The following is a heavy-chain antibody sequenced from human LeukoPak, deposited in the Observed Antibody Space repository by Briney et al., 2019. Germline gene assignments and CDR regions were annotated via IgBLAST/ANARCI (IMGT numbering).Heavy chain of an antibody. D-gene: IGHD3-10*02. CDR1: GFTFSSYE. CDR2: IKQDGSEK. CDR3: AELGITMIGGV. J-gene: IGHJ6*04. Sequence: PGGTLRLSCAASGFTFSSYEMNWVRQAPGKGLEWVANIKQDGSEKYYVDSVKGRFTISRDNAKNSLYLQMSSLRAEDTAVYYCAELGITMIGGVWGKGTTVTISS. V-gene: IGHV3-7*01.